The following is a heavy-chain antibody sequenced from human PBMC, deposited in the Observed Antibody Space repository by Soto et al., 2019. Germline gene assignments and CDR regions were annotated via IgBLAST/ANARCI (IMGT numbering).Heavy chain of an antibody. D-gene: IGHD3-22*01. V-gene: IGHV4-34*01. CDR3: VRKSSLAVRGLFRYHHYGLDV. CDR1: VGSFIGHY. CDR2: INHSGST. Sequence: PSETLSLTCALYVGSFIGHYWTWIRQSPGTGLEWIGEINHSGSTNYNPSLKSRVDISVDTSKNQFSLKLTSVTAADTAVYYCVRKSSLAVRGLFRYHHYGLDVWGQGTTVTVSS. J-gene: IGHJ6*02.